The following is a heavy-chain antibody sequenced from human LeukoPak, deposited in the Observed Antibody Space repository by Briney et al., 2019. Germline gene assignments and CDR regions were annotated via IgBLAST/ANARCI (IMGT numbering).Heavy chain of an antibody. V-gene: IGHV3-53*01. CDR1: GFTVSSNY. CDR2: IYSGGST. Sequence: GGSLRLSCAASGFTVSSNYMTWVRQAPGKGLEWVSIIYSGGSTYYADSVKGRFTISRDNSKSTLYLQMNSLRAEDTAVYYCAKDGDTVSGTYYFDMDVWGKGTTVTISS. J-gene: IGHJ6*03. D-gene: IGHD1-26*01. CDR3: AKDGDTVSGTYYFDMDV.